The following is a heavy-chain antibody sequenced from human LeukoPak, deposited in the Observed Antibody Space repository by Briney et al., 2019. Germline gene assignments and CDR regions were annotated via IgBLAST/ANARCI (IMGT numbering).Heavy chain of an antibody. J-gene: IGHJ3*02. Sequence: PSETLSLTCTVSGGSISSYYWSWIRQPPGKGLEWIGYIYYSGSTNYNPSLKSRVTISVDTSKNQFSLKLSSVTAADTAVYYCARHLSSVVPAAIPLDAFDIWGQGTMVTVSS. CDR2: IYYSGST. CDR1: GGSISSYY. CDR3: ARHLSSVVPAAIPLDAFDI. D-gene: IGHD2-2*02. V-gene: IGHV4-59*08.